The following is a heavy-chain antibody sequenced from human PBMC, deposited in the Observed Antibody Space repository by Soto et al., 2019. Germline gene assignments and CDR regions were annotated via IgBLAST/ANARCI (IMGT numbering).Heavy chain of an antibody. D-gene: IGHD3-22*01. V-gene: IGHV4-34*01. CDR2: INHSGST. CDR1: GGSFSGYY. CDR3: ARGRRMATMIYGMDV. J-gene: IGHJ6*02. Sequence: SETLSLTCAVYGGSFSGYYWSWIRQPPGKGLEWIGEINHSGSTNYNPSLKSRVTISVDTSKNQFSLKLSSVTAADTAVYYCARGRRMATMIYGMDVWGQGTTVTVSS.